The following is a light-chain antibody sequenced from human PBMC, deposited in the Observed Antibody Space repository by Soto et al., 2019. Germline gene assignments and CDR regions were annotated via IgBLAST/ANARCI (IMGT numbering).Light chain of an antibody. J-gene: IGKJ4*01. V-gene: IGKV3-20*01. CDR2: GAS. CDR3: PPYSRYPLT. CDR1: QSVSSSY. Sequence: DSVLTSSAAAPYKTPGERATLSCRASQSVSSSYLAWYQQKPGQSPRLLIYGASSSATGIPDRFSGSKSGAEFTLTISCLQFEHFATYYCPPYSRYPLTIGRGT.